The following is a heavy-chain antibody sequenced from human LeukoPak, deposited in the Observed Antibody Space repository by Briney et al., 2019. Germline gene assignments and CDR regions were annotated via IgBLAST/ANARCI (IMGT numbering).Heavy chain of an antibody. V-gene: IGHV4-61*02. J-gene: IGHJ4*02. CDR3: ARDRRGAGSYYGDY. CDR2: IYTSEST. CDR1: GGSLSSVTYY. D-gene: IGHD3-10*01. Sequence: PSETLSLTCTVSGGSLSSVTYYCHWIRQHAGKGLEWIGRIYTSESTNYNPSPKSRVTISVDTSKNQFSLKRSSVTAADTAVYYCARDRRGAGSYYGDYWGQRALVTVSS.